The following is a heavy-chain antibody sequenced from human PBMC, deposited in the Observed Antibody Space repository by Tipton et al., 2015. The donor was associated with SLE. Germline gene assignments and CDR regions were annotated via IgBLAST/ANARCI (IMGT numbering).Heavy chain of an antibody. J-gene: IGHJ2*01. CDR3: AGGRRFLQQKKNFDL. CDR1: GGSISSYY. V-gene: IGHV4-59*04. Sequence: TLSLTCTVSGGSISSYYWSWIRQPPGKGLEWIGSIYYSGSTYYNPSLKGRVTISVDTSKNQFSLTLSSVTAAGTAVYYCAGGRRFLQQKKNFDLWGRGTLVTVSS. D-gene: IGHD5-24*01. CDR2: IYYSGST.